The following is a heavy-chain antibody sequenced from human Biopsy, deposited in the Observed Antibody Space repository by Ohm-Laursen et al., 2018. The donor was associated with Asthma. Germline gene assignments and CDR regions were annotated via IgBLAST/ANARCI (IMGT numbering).Heavy chain of an antibody. CDR2: IKHDGSEK. J-gene: IGHJ1*01. CDR1: GFTFGDYC. V-gene: IGHV3-7*01. CDR3: ARTFHFWSPYHAEHYQL. Sequence: RLSCAASGFTFGDYCMGWVRQVPGQGLEWVANIKHDGSEKNHVDSLKGRFTISRDNAKNLLFLQMNSLRAEDTAVYYCARTFHFWSPYHAEHYQLWGQGTLVTVSS. D-gene: IGHD3-3*01.